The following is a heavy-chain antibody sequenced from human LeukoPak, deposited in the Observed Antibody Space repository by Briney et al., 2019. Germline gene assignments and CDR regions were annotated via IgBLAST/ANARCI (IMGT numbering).Heavy chain of an antibody. V-gene: IGHV3-21*01. CDR3: ARDPPYCSGTNCYFDS. Sequence: GGSLRLSCAASGFTFSSYAMSWVRQAPGKGLGWVSSISSSSNYIHYAESVKGRFTISRDNAKNSLDLQMNSLRAEDTAVYYCARDPPYCSGTNCYFDSWDQGTLVTVSS. CDR2: ISSSSNYI. J-gene: IGHJ4*02. D-gene: IGHD2-15*01. CDR1: GFTFSSYA.